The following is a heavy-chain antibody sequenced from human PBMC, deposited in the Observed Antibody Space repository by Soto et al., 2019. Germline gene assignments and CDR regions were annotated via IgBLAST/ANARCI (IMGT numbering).Heavy chain of an antibody. CDR1: GYTFTSYY. D-gene: IGHD2-21*02. V-gene: IGHV1-46*01. CDR2: INPSGGST. J-gene: IGHJ4*02. Sequence: ASVKVSCKASGYTFTSYYMHWVRQAPGQGLEWMGIINPSGGSTSYAQKFQGRVTMTRDTSTSTVYMELSSRRSEDTAVYYCARAAYCGGDCYQTPTFDYWGQGTLVTVSS. CDR3: ARAAYCGGDCYQTPTFDY.